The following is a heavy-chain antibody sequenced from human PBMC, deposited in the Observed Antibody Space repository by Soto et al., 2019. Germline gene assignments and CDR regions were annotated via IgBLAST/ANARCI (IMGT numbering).Heavy chain of an antibody. CDR3: VKDRYIDY. V-gene: IGHV3-64D*06. CDR2: ISSDGRST. CDR1: GFTFSSYA. Sequence: GGSLRLPCSVSGFTFSSYAMHWVRQAPGKGLEYASSISSDGRSTYYADSVKGRFTISRDNSKNTLYLQISSLRAEDTAIYYCVKDRYIDYWGQGTLVTVSS. J-gene: IGHJ4*02.